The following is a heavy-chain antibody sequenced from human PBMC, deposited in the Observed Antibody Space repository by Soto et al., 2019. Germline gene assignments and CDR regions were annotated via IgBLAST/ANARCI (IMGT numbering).Heavy chain of an antibody. V-gene: IGHV3-11*01. J-gene: IGHJ4*02. CDR1: GFTFTDYY. CDR3: ARDSGRTPDY. CDR2: ISSSSTTI. Sequence: GGSLRLSCAASGFTFTDYYMTWIRQAPGKGLEWISYISSSSTTIYYADSVRGRFTVSRDNAKNTVFLQMNSLRVEDTAVYYCARDSGRTPDYWGQGTLVTVSS. D-gene: IGHD1-26*01.